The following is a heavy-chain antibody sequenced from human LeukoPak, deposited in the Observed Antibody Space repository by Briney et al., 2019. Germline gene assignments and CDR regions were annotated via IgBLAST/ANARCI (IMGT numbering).Heavy chain of an antibody. CDR3: AISGGYWAWAH. J-gene: IGHJ4*02. Sequence: PGGSLRLSCAASGFTFSSYAMSWVRQAPGEGLEWVSAISGSGGSTYYADSVKGRFTISRDNSKNTLYLQMSSLRAEDTAVYYCAISGGYWAWAHWGQGTLVTVSS. D-gene: IGHD1-26*01. CDR2: ISGSGGST. CDR1: GFTFSSYA. V-gene: IGHV3-23*01.